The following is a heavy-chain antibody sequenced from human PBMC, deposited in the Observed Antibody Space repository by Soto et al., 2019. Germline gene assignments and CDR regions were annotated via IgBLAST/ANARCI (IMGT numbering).Heavy chain of an antibody. J-gene: IGHJ4*02. CDR3: ARQGSY. Sequence: PGGSLRLSCTTSGFTFGDYAMSWFRQAPGKGLEWVGVVRSKAYGGTTDYAASVKGRFDISRDDSKSIAYLQMNSVTTEDTAVYYCARQGSYWGQGALVTVSS. CDR1: GFTFGDYA. CDR2: VRSKAYGGTT. V-gene: IGHV3-49*03.